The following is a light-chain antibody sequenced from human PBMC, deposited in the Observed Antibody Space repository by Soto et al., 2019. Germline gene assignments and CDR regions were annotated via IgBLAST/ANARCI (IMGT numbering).Light chain of an antibody. V-gene: IGLV2-14*01. CDR1: SGDVGGYYY. Sequence: QSVLTQPASVPGSPGQSITISCTGTSGDVGGYYYVSWYQQLPGKAPKLMISEVSNRPSGVSNRFSGSKSGNTASLTISGLQAEDEADYYCSSYTAGGTIFGTGTKLTVL. CDR3: SSYTAGGTI. J-gene: IGLJ1*01. CDR2: EVS.